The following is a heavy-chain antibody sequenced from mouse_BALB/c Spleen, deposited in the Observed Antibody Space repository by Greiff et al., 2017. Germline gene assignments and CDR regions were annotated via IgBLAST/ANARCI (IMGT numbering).Heavy chain of an antibody. V-gene: IGHV1-14*01. CDR3: ARGPRYFDY. CDR1: GYTFTSYV. Sequence: EVQVVESGPELVKPGASVKMSCKASGYTFTSYVMHWVKQKPGQGLEWIGYINPYNDGTKYNEKFKGKATLTSDKSSSTAYMELSSLTSEDSAVYYCARGPRYFDYWGQGTTLTVSS. CDR2: INPYNDGT. J-gene: IGHJ2*01.